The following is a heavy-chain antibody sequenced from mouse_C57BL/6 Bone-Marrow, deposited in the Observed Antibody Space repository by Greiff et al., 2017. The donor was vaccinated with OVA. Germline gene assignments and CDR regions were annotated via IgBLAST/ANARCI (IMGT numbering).Heavy chain of an antibody. V-gene: IGHV5-6*01. Sequence: EVKLMESGGDLVKPGGSLKLSCAASGFTFSSYGMSWVRQTPDKRLEWVATISSGGSYTYYPDSVKGRFTISRDNAKNTLYLQMSSLKSEDTAMYYCARLTTVVVWYFDVWGTGTTVTGSS. J-gene: IGHJ1*03. D-gene: IGHD1-1*01. CDR3: ARLTTVVVWYFDV. CDR1: GFTFSSYG. CDR2: ISSGGSYT.